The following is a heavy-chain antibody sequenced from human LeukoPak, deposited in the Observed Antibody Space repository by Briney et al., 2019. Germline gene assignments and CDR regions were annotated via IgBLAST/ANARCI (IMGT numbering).Heavy chain of an antibody. CDR1: GGSFSGYY. Sequence: PSETLSLTCAVYGGSFSGYYWSWIRQPPGKGLEWIGEINHSGSTNHNPSLKSRVTISVDTSKNQFSLKLSSVTAADTAVYYCARGRTRPIDYWGQGTLVTVSS. CDR3: ARGRTRPIDY. D-gene: IGHD1-14*01. V-gene: IGHV4-34*01. CDR2: INHSGST. J-gene: IGHJ4*02.